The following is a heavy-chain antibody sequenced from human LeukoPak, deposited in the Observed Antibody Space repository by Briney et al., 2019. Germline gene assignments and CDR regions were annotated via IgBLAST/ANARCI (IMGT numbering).Heavy chain of an antibody. J-gene: IGHJ4*02. Sequence: GGSLRLSCAASGFTFSSYSMNWVRQAPGKGLEWVSSISSSSSYIYYADSVEGRFTISRDNAKNSLYLQMNSLRAEDTAVYYCARDSSGWYRFDYWGQGTLVTVSS. D-gene: IGHD6-19*01. V-gene: IGHV3-21*01. CDR1: GFTFSSYS. CDR2: ISSSSSYI. CDR3: ARDSSGWYRFDY.